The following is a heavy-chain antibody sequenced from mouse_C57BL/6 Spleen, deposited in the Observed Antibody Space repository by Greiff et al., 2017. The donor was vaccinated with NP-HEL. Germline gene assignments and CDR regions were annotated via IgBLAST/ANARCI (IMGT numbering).Heavy chain of an antibody. J-gene: IGHJ4*01. CDR2: IYPRSGNT. CDR3: ARVYYDYGVYYAMDY. CDR1: GYTFTSYG. Sequence: QVQLQQSGAELARPGASVKLSCKASGYTFTSYGISWVKQRTGQGLEWIGEIYPRSGNTYYNEKFKGKATLTADKSSSTAYMELRSLTSEDSAVYFCARVYYDYGVYYAMDYWGQGTSVTVSS. V-gene: IGHV1-81*01. D-gene: IGHD2-4*01.